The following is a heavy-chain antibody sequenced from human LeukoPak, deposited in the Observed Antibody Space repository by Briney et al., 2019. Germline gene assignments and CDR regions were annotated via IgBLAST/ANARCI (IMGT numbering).Heavy chain of an antibody. CDR1: GFTFSSYG. V-gene: IGHV3-30*02. CDR3: ARDGTAWSGSYYDFDY. Sequence: QPGGSLRLSCAASGFTFSSYGMHWVRQAPGKGLEWVAFIRYDGSNKYYADSVKGRFTISRDNAKNSLYLQMNSLRAEDTALYYCARDGTAWSGSYYDFDYWGQGTLVTVSS. CDR2: IRYDGSNK. J-gene: IGHJ4*02. D-gene: IGHD1-26*01.